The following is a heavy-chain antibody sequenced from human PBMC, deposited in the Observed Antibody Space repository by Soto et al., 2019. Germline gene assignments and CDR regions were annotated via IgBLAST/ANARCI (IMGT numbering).Heavy chain of an antibody. J-gene: IGHJ4*02. V-gene: IGHV3-23*01. CDR1: GFTFSSYA. D-gene: IGHD6-19*01. CDR2: ISGSGGST. CDR3: ANIAVIAVAGTGLDY. Sequence: EVQLLESGGGLVQPGGSLRLSCAASGFTFSSYAMSWVRQAPGKGLEWVSAISGSGGSTYYADSVKGRFTISRDNSKNTLYLQMDSLRAEDTAVYYCANIAVIAVAGTGLDYWGQGTLVTVSS.